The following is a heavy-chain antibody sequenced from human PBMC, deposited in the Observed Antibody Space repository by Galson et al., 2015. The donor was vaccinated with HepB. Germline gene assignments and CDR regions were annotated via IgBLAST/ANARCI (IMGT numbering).Heavy chain of an antibody. CDR3: ARVGIVVVPAAQRYYYYYMDV. D-gene: IGHD2-2*01. J-gene: IGHJ6*03. CDR1: GYTFTSYD. V-gene: IGHV1-8*01. CDR2: MNPNSGNT. Sequence: SVKVSCKASGYTFTSYDINWVRQATGQGLEWMGWMNPNSGNTGYAQKFQGRVTMTRNTSISTAYMELSSLRSEDTAVYYCARVGIVVVPAAQRYYYYYMDVWGKGTTVTVSS.